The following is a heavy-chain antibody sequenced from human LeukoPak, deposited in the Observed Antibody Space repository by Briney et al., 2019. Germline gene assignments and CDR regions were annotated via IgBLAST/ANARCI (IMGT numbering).Heavy chain of an antibody. V-gene: IGHV1-24*01. CDR1: GDTLPELS. Sequence: GASVRVSCKVSGDTLPELSIHWVRQAPGKGLEWMGVFDALDDETIHAQNFQGRVTMMVDTSTNTAHMELSYLRSDDTAVYYCATDGSSAWYEDFWGQGTQVIVSS. D-gene: IGHD6-19*01. CDR3: ATDGSSAWYEDF. CDR2: FDALDDET. J-gene: IGHJ4*02.